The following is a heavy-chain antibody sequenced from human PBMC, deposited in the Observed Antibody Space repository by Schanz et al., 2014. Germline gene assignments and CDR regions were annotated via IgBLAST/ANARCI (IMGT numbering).Heavy chain of an antibody. CDR2: ISGYNGDT. CDR3: ARDRVSFVRGPLGVD. D-gene: IGHD3-10*01. Sequence: QVQLVQSGAEVKQPGASVRVSCKASGYSFTYYAIHWVRQAPGQGLEWMGWISGYNGDTNYAPKFQDRVTMTTDTSTGITSLELRNLKSDDTAVYYCARDRVSFVRGPLGVDWGQGTQVIVSS. CDR1: GYSFTYYA. J-gene: IGHJ4*02. V-gene: IGHV1-18*01.